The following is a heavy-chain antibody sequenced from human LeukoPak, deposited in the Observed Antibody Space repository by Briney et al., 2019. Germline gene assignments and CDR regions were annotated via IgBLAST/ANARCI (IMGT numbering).Heavy chain of an antibody. CDR2: VSASSNI. CDR3: ARDGLHTAHFDY. Sequence: PGGSLRLSCAASGFTFSSYTMNWVRQAPGKGLQWVSTVSASSNIHYSDSVKGRFTISRDNARNSRYLQMNSLRDEDTAVYYCARDGLHTAHFDYWGQGTLVTVSS. J-gene: IGHJ4*02. D-gene: IGHD5-18*01. CDR1: GFTFSSYT. V-gene: IGHV3-48*02.